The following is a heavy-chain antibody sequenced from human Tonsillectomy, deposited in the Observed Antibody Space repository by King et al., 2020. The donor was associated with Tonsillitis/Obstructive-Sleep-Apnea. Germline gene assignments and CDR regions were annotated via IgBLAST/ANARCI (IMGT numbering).Heavy chain of an antibody. CDR2: IYTSGST. J-gene: IGHJ4*02. Sequence: QLQESGPGLVKPSQTLPLTCTVSGGSISSGDYYWTWIRRHPGKGLEWLGVIYTSGSTYYNPSLGSRLTISLDTSKNQVSLKLSSVTAADTAVYYCARGRYCGGNCYSGTDYWGQGTLVTVSS. CDR1: GGSISSGDYY. CDR3: ARGRYCGGNCYSGTDY. V-gene: IGHV4-31*03. D-gene: IGHD2-21*01.